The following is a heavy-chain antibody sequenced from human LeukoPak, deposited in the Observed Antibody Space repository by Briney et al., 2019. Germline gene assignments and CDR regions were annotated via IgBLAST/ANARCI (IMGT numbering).Heavy chain of an antibody. D-gene: IGHD3-3*01. Sequence: SETLSLTCTVSGGSISSSSYYWGWIPQPPGKGLEWIGSIYYSGSTYYNPSLKSRVTISVDTSKNQFSLKLSSVTAADTAVYYCARVQYDFWSGYYRDYYYYYGMDVWGQGTTVTVSS. J-gene: IGHJ6*02. CDR1: GGSISSSSYY. CDR3: ARVQYDFWSGYYRDYYYYYGMDV. CDR2: IYYSGST. V-gene: IGHV4-39*01.